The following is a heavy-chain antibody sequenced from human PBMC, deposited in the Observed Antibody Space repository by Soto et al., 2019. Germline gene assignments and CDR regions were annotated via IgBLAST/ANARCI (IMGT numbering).Heavy chain of an antibody. D-gene: IGHD1-26*01. J-gene: IGHJ4*02. CDR2: ISGSGGST. CDR3: AKDHGIVGASPPGGYY. V-gene: IGHV3-23*01. CDR1: GFTFGSYA. Sequence: EVQLLESGGGLVQPGGSLRLSCAASGFTFGSYAMSWVRQAPGKGLEWVSAISGSGGSTYYADSVKGRFTISRDNSKNTLYLQMNSLRAEDTAVYYCAKDHGIVGASPPGGYYWGQGTLVTVSS.